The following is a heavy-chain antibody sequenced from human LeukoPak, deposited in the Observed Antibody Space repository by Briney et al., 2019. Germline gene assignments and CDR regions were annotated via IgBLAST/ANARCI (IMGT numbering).Heavy chain of an antibody. CDR2: IYYSGST. D-gene: IGHD6-19*01. V-gene: IGHV4-59*01. CDR1: GGSISSYY. Sequence: SETLSLTCTVSGGSISSYYWSWIRQPPGKGLEWIGYIYYSGSTNYNPSLKSRVTISVDTSKNQFSLKLSSVTAADTAVYYCARDRGSDWYPDYAFDIWGQGTMVTVSS. CDR3: ARDRGSDWYPDYAFDI. J-gene: IGHJ3*02.